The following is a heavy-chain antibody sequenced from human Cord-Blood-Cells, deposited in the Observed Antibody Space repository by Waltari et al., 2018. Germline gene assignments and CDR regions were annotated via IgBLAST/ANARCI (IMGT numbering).Heavy chain of an antibody. J-gene: IGHJ4*02. V-gene: IGHV4-34*01. D-gene: IGHD3-10*01. CDR2: INHSGST. CDR1: GGSFSGYY. Sequence: QVQLQQWGAGLLKPSETLSLTCAVHGGSFSGYYWIWIRQPPGKGLEWIGEINHSGSTNYNPSLKSRVTISVDTSKNQFSLKLSSVTAADTAVYYCAQLKNSGSYYNYFDYWGQGTLVTVSS. CDR3: AQLKNSGSYYNYFDY.